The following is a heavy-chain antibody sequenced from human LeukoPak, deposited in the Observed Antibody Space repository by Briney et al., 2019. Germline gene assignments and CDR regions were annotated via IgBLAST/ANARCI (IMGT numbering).Heavy chain of an antibody. D-gene: IGHD4-17*01. V-gene: IGHV4-59*01. CDR2: IYYSGST. CDR3: ARALRSPTSFDY. Sequence: SETLSLTCTVSGGSISSYYWSWIRQPPGKGLEWIGYIYYSGSTNYNPSLKSRVTISVDTSKNQFSLKLSSVTAADTAVYYCARALRSPTSFDYWGQGTLVTVSS. CDR1: GGSISSYY. J-gene: IGHJ4*02.